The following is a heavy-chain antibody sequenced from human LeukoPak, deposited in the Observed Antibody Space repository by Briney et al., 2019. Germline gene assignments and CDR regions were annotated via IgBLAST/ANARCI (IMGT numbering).Heavy chain of an antibody. V-gene: IGHV3-30*02. J-gene: IGHJ5*02. CDR2: IRYDGSNK. Sequence: GGSLRLSCAASGFTFSSYGMLWVRQAPGKGLEWVAFIRYDGSNKYYADSVKGRFTISRDNSKNTLYLQMNSLRAEDTAVYYRAKDLVVLMVYASNWFDPWGQGTLVTVSS. CDR3: AKDLVVLMVYASNWFDP. CDR1: GFTFSSYG. D-gene: IGHD2-8*01.